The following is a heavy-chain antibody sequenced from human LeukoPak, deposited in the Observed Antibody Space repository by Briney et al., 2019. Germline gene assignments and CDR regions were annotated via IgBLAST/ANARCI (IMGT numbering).Heavy chain of an antibody. J-gene: IGHJ5*02. Sequence: SETLSLTCAVYGGSFSGYFWSWIRQPPGKGLECIGEINHSGSTNYNPSLKSRVAISVDTSKNEFSLKLSSVTAADTAVYYCARKGPYYHGSGSYYSNWFDPWGQGTLVTVSS. D-gene: IGHD3-10*01. CDR3: ARKGPYYHGSGSYYSNWFDP. V-gene: IGHV4-34*01. CDR2: INHSGST. CDR1: GGSFSGYF.